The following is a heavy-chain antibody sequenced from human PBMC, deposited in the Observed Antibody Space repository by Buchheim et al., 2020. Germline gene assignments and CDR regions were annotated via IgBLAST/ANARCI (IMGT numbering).Heavy chain of an antibody. CDR1: GGPFSGYY. V-gene: IGHV4-34*01. J-gene: IGHJ4*02. CDR3: ARRIVVPAAILGYYFDY. D-gene: IGHD2-2*01. Sequence: QVQLQQWGAGLLKPSETLSLTCAVYGGPFSGYYWSWIRQPPGKGLEWIGEINHSGSTNYNPSLKSRVTISVDTSKNQFSLKLSSVTAADTAVYYCARRIVVPAAILGYYFDYWGQGTL. CDR2: INHSGST.